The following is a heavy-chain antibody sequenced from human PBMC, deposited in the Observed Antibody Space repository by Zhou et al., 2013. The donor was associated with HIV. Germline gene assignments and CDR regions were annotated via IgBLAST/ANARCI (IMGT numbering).Heavy chain of an antibody. CDR1: GGTFSSYA. J-gene: IGHJ6*03. V-gene: IGHV1-69*05. Sequence: QVQLVQSGAEVKKPGSSVKVSCKASGGTFSSYAISWVRQAPGQGLEWMGGIIPIFGTANYAQKFQGRVTITTDESTSTAYMELSSLRSEDTAVYYCARSSGIAAPPGYYYMDVWGKGTTVTVSS. CDR3: ARSSGIAAPPGYYYMDV. CDR2: IIPIFGTA. D-gene: IGHD6-13*01.